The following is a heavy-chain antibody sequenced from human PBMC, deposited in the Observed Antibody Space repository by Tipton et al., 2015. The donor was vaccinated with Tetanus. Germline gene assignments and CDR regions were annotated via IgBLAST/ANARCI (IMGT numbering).Heavy chain of an antibody. Sequence: TLSLTCTVSGGSMRSYYWSWIRQPPGKGLEWIGYIYYSGSTNYNSSLKSRVTISADTTKKQFSLNLSSVTAADTALYYCAKHGDRDTIGHHFDYWTQGTLVTVSS. V-gene: IGHV4-59*08. CDR2: IYYSGST. J-gene: IGHJ4*02. CDR1: GGSMRSYY. D-gene: IGHD2-21*01. CDR3: AKHGDRDTIGHHFDY.